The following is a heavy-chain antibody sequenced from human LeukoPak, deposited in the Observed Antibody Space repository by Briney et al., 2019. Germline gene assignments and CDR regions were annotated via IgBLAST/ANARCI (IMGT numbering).Heavy chain of an antibody. V-gene: IGHV3-23*01. CDR1: GFPFSSYP. J-gene: IGHJ6*03. CDR2: ISGRGVST. CDR3: AKRGRITMVRGVIPAGYYYYYMDV. D-gene: IGHD3-10*01. Sequence: PGGSLRLSCAASGFPFSSYPMSWVRQAPGKGLEGVSAISGRGVSTYYADSVKGRFTISRDNSKNTLYLQMNSLRAEDTAVYYCAKRGRITMVRGVIPAGYYYYYMDVWGKGTTVTVSS.